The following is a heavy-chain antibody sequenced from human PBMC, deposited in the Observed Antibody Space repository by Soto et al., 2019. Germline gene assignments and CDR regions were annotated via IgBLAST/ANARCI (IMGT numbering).Heavy chain of an antibody. CDR1: GFTFSSYW. CDR2: INSDGSST. Sequence: GGSLRLSCAASGFTFSSYWMHWVRQAPGKGLVWVSRINSDGSSTSYADSVKGRFTISRDNAKNTLYLQMNSLRAEDTAVYYCAREPRSILRPFYYYGMDVWGQGTTVTVSS. J-gene: IGHJ6*02. V-gene: IGHV3-74*01. CDR3: AREPRSILRPFYYYGMDV.